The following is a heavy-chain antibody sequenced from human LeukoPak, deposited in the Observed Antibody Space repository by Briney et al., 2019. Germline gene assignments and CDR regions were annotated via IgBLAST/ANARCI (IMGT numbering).Heavy chain of an antibody. CDR3: ATPGRSGSYRSAFDI. CDR2: FDPEDGET. D-gene: IGHD1-26*01. Sequence: ASVKVSCKVSGYTLTELSMHWVRQAPGKGLEWMGGFDPEDGETIYAQKFQGRVTMTEDTSTDTAYMELSSLRSEDTAVYYCATPGRSGSYRSAFDIWGQGTMVTVSS. V-gene: IGHV1-24*01. J-gene: IGHJ3*02. CDR1: GYTLTELS.